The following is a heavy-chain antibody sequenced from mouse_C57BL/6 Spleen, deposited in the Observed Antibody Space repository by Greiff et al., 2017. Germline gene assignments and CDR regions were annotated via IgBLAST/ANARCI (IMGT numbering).Heavy chain of an antibody. CDR1: GYTFTSYW. CDR2: IDPSDSYT. Sequence: QVQLQQPGAELVRPGTSVKLSCKASGYTFTSYWMHWVKQRPGQGLEWIGVIDPSDSYTNYNQKFKGKATLTVDTSSSTASMQLSSLTSEDSAVYYCARGDSSSGYEAMDYWGQGTSVTVSS. J-gene: IGHJ4*01. D-gene: IGHD3-2*02. CDR3: ARGDSSSGYEAMDY. V-gene: IGHV1-59*01.